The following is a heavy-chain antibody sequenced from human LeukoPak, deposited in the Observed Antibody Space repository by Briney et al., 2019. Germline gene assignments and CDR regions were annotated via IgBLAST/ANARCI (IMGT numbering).Heavy chain of an antibody. J-gene: IGHJ4*02. CDR2: IYYSGST. CDR1: GYSIRNGYF. D-gene: IGHD2-2*01. Sequence: SETLSLTCTVSGYSIRNGYFWGWVRQSPGKGLEWIGSIYYSGSTYYNPSFKSRVTISVDTSKNQFSLNLSSVTAADTAVYFCARDEGSSYPFDYWGQGTLVTVSS. V-gene: IGHV4-38-2*02. CDR3: ARDEGSSYPFDY.